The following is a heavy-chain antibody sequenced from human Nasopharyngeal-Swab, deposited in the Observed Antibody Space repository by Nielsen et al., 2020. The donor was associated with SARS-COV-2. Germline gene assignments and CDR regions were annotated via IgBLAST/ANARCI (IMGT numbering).Heavy chain of an antibody. Sequence: SVTVSCKASGYTFTGHYMQWVRQAPGQGLEWMGWINPNSGGTNYAQKFQRRVTMTRDTSISTAYMELSRLRSDDTAVYYCARDPYDSSGYPYYYGMDVWGQGTTVTVSS. CDR2: INPNSGGT. D-gene: IGHD3-22*01. CDR1: GYTFTGHY. V-gene: IGHV1-2*02. CDR3: ARDPYDSSGYPYYYGMDV. J-gene: IGHJ6*02.